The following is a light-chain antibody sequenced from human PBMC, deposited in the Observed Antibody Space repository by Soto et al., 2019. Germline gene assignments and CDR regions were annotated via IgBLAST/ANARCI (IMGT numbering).Light chain of an antibody. CDR2: KAS. Sequence: DIRMNQSPSTLSASVGDRVTITCRASQSISSWWAWYQQKPGKAPKLLIYKASSLESGVPSRFSGSGSGTEFTLTISSLQPDDFATYYCQQYNSYSPVTFGGGTKVEIK. CDR1: QSISSW. J-gene: IGKJ4*01. V-gene: IGKV1-5*03. CDR3: QQYNSYSPVT.